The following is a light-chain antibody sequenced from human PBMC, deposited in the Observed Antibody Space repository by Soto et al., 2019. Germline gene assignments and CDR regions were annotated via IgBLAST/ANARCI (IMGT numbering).Light chain of an antibody. V-gene: IGKV1-5*03. CDR3: EDNSSSSVLT. J-gene: IGKJ4*01. CDR1: QSISSW. Sequence: DIQMTQSPSTLSASVGDRVTITCRASQSISSWLAWYQQKPGKAPKLLIYHASSLKSGVPSRFNGIGSATEFTLTISSLQPDDFATYYHEDNSSSSVLTFRCVTKVDIK. CDR2: HAS.